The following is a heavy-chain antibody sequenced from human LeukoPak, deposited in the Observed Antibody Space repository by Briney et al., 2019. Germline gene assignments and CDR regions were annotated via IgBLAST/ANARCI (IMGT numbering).Heavy chain of an antibody. CDR1: GGSFSGYY. Sequence: SETLSLTCAVYGGSFSGYYWGWIRQPPGKGLEWIGSIYHSGSTYYNPSLKSRVTISVDTSKNQFSLKLSSVTAADTAVYYCGSSRRSGYYFDYWGQGTLVTVPS. CDR2: IYHSGST. J-gene: IGHJ4*02. D-gene: IGHD3-22*01. V-gene: IGHV4-38-2*01. CDR3: GSSRRSGYYFDY.